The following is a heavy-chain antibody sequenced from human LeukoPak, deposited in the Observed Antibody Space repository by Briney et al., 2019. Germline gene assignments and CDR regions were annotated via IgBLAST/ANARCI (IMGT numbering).Heavy chain of an antibody. V-gene: IGHV3-21*01. CDR1: GFTLKTFK. D-gene: IGHD5-24*01. CDR3: ARVRRDGYYFDS. CDR2: ISSDSTYT. Sequence: GGSLRLSCVVSGFTLKTFKMNWVRQAQGQGLEWVSSISSDSTYTSYADSVKGRFTISGDNAKNSMYLQMDSLRAEDTAVYYCARVRRDGYYFDSWGQGTLVTVSS. J-gene: IGHJ4*02.